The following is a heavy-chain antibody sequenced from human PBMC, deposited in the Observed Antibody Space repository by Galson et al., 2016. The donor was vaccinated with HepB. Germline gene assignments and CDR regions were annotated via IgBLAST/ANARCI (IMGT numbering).Heavy chain of an antibody. CDR2: IHGDGSNR. V-gene: IGHV3-74*01. D-gene: IGHD3-9*01. CDR3: AGGSVRFYDLLTAKSPYYHGMDV. CDR1: GFTFSNYW. Sequence: SLRLSCAASGFTFSNYWMHWVRQAPGKGLVWVAHIHGDGSNRNYADSVKGRFTISRDNAKNTLYLQMNSLRAEDTALYYCAGGSVRFYDLLTAKSPYYHGMDVWGQGTTVTVSS. J-gene: IGHJ6*02.